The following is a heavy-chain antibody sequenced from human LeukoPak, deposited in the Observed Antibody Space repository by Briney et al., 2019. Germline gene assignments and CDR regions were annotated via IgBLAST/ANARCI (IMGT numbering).Heavy chain of an antibody. CDR3: AKDMGWYYYDSSGSKGFDY. CDR1: GFTFDDYA. J-gene: IGHJ4*02. CDR2: ISWNSGSI. Sequence: QPGGSLRLSCAASGFTFDDYAMHWVRQAPGKGLEWVSGISWNSGSISYADSVEGRFTISRDNAKNSLYLQMNSLRAEDTALYYCAKDMGWYYYDSSGSKGFDYWGQGTLVTVSS. D-gene: IGHD3-22*01. V-gene: IGHV3-9*01.